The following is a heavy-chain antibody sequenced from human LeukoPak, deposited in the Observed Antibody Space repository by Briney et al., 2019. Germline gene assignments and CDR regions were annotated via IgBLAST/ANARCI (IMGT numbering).Heavy chain of an antibody. J-gene: IGHJ5*02. Sequence: SDTLSLTCTVSGGSISSYYWSWIRQPPGKGLEWIGYIYYSGSTNYNPSLKSRVTISVDTSKNQFSLKLSSVTAADAAVYYCARGSIAAAGSWFDPWGQGTLVTVSS. V-gene: IGHV4-59*01. CDR3: ARGSIAAAGSWFDP. CDR2: IYYSGST. D-gene: IGHD6-13*01. CDR1: GGSISSYY.